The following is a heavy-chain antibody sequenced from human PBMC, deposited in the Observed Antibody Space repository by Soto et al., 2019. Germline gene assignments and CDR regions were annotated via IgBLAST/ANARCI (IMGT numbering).Heavy chain of an antibody. J-gene: IGHJ5*02. CDR1: GFTFSSYA. V-gene: IGHV3-23*01. CDR2: ISGSGGST. CDR3: ALSHYYDSSGYYAYL. D-gene: IGHD3-22*01. Sequence: HPGGSLRLSCAASGFTFSSYAMSWVRQAPGKGLEWVSAISGSGGSTYYADSVKGRFTISRDNSKNTLYLQMNSLRAEDTAVYYCALSHYYDSSGYYAYLWGQGTLVTVSS.